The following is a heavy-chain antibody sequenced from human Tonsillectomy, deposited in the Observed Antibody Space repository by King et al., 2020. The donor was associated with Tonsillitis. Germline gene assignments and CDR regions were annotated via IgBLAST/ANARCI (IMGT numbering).Heavy chain of an antibody. CDR3: ARVAGIYGDYVFNDAFDI. V-gene: IGHV3-33*05. CDR1: GFTFSSYG. J-gene: IGHJ3*02. D-gene: IGHD4-17*01. CDR2: ISYDGSNK. Sequence: VQLVESGGGVVQPGRSLRLSCAASGFTFSSYGMHWVRQAPGKGLEWVAVISYDGSNKYYADSVKGRFTISRDNSKNTLYLQMNSLRAEDTAVYYCARVAGIYGDYVFNDAFDIWGQGTMVTVSS.